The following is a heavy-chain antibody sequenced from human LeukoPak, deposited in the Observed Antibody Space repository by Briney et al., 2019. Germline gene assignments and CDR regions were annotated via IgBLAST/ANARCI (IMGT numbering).Heavy chain of an antibody. V-gene: IGHV1-8*01. J-gene: IGHJ4*02. CDR2: MNPNSGST. Sequence: ASVKVSCKASGYTFTSYDINWVRQATGQGLEWMGWMNPNSGSTGYAQKFQGRVTMTRNTSISTAYMELSSLRSEDTAVYYCARGVIAAADTGYWGQGTLVTVSS. CDR3: ARGVIAAADTGY. CDR1: GYTFTSYD. D-gene: IGHD6-13*01.